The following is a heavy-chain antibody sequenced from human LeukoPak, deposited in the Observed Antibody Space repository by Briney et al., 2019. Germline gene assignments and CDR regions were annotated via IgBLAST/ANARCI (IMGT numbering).Heavy chain of an antibody. CDR3: ARDLFPSTTAYFDY. CDR2: ISSSGSFI. V-gene: IGHV3-21*05. D-gene: IGHD4-11*01. J-gene: IGHJ4*02. CDR1: GFTFSSYA. Sequence: PGGSLRLSCAASGFTFSSYAMHWVRQAPGKGLEWVSCISSSGSFIYYADSVKGRFTTSRDDAKNSLYLQMNSLRAEDTAVYYCARDLFPSTTAYFDYWGQGALVTVSS.